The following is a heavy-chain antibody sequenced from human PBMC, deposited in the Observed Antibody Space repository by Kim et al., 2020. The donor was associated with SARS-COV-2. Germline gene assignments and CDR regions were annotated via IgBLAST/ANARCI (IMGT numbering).Heavy chain of an antibody. V-gene: IGHV4-4*07. CDR2: IYTSGST. J-gene: IGHJ4*02. CDR1: GGSISSYY. Sequence: SETLSLTCTVSGGSISSYYWSWIRQPAGKGLEWIGRIYTSGSTNYNPSLKSRVTMSVDTSKNQFSLKLSSVTAADTAVYYCARTRTINYDILTGYFGYFDYWGQGTLVTVSS. D-gene: IGHD3-9*01. CDR3: ARTRTINYDILTGYFGYFDY.